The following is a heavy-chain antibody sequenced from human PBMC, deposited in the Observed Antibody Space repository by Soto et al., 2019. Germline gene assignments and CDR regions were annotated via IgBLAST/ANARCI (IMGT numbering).Heavy chain of an antibody. Sequence: QVQLVQSGAEVKKPGSSVKVSCKASGGTFSSYAISWVRQAPGQGLEWMGGIIPIFGTANYAQKFQGRVTITADESTRTAYMELSSLRSEDTAVYYCARDHLGATTSDAFDFWGQGTMVTVSS. J-gene: IGHJ3*01. CDR1: GGTFSSYA. CDR3: ARDHLGATTSDAFDF. D-gene: IGHD1-26*01. V-gene: IGHV1-69*01. CDR2: IIPIFGTA.